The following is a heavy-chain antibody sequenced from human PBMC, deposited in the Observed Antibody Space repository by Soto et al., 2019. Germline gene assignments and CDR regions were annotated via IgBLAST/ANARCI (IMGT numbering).Heavy chain of an antibody. CDR3: ATDQGYVVY. J-gene: IGHJ4*02. CDR1: GYTFTSYS. Sequence: ASVKVSCKASGYTFTSYSIHWVRQAPGQGLEWIGWINTDNGDAKYSQKFQGRVTVTRDTSATTAYMEVSSLRSEDTAVYYCATDQGYVVYWGLCTVVTVSS. D-gene: IGHD5-12*01. V-gene: IGHV1-3*04. CDR2: INTDNGDA.